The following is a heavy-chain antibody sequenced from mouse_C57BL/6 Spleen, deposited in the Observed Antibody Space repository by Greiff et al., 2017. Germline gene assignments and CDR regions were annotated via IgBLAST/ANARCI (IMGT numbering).Heavy chain of an antibody. CDR2: INYDGSST. Sequence: EVQLVESEGGLVQPGSSMKLSCTASGFTFSDYYMAWVRPVPEKGLEWVANINYDGSSTYYLDSLKSRFIISRDNAKNILYLQMSSLKSEDTATYYCARDRYYGSFDYWGQGTTLTVSS. V-gene: IGHV5-16*01. D-gene: IGHD1-1*01. CDR3: ARDRYYGSFDY. CDR1: GFTFSDYY. J-gene: IGHJ2*01.